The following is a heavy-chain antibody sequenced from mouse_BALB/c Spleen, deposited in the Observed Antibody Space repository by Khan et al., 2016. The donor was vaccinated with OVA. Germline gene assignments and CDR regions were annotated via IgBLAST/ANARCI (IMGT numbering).Heavy chain of an antibody. CDR3: TRSGYGAFAY. CDR1: GYTFTSYY. J-gene: IGHJ3*01. D-gene: IGHD1-1*02. CDR2: INPSSGGT. Sequence: QVQLKESGAELVKPGASVRLSCKASGYTFTSYYLYWVKQRPGHGLEWIGDINPSSGGTNFNENFKTKATLTVDKSSSTAYMQLSSLTSEDSAVEYCTRSGYGAFAYWGQGTLVTVSA. V-gene: IGHV1S81*02.